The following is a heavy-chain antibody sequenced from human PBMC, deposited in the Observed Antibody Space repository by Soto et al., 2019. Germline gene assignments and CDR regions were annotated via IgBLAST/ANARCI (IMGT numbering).Heavy chain of an antibody. CDR2: IIPIFGTA. J-gene: IGHJ3*02. D-gene: IGHD2-21*02. Sequence: SVKVSCKXSGGTFSSYAISWVRQAPGQGLEWMGGIIPIFGTANYAQKFQGRVTITADKSTSTAYMELSSLRSEDTAVYYCARDIPRPHIVVVTARWAFDIWGQGTMVTVSS. V-gene: IGHV1-69*06. CDR1: GGTFSSYA. CDR3: ARDIPRPHIVVVTARWAFDI.